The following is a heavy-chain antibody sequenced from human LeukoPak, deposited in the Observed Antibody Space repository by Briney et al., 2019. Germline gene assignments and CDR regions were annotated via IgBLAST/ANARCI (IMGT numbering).Heavy chain of an antibody. J-gene: IGHJ6*02. V-gene: IGHV3-66*01. CDR3: ARWNVDTAMVTHYYYYGMDV. CDR2: IYSGGST. CDR1: GFTVSSNY. Sequence: GGSLRLSCAASGFTVSSNYMSWVRQAPGKGLEWVSVIYSGGSTYYADSVKGRFTISRDNSKNTLYLQMNSLRAEDTAVYCCARWNVDTAMVTHYYYYGMDVWGQGTTVTVSS. D-gene: IGHD5-18*01.